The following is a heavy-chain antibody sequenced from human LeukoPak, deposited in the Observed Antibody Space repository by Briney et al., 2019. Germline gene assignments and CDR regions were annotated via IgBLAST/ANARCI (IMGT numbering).Heavy chain of an antibody. Sequence: GASVKVSCKASGYTFTSYYMHWVRQAPGQGLEWMGIINPSGGSTSYAQKFQGRVTMTRDTSKNQFSLKLSSVTAADTAVYYCARRVAGRRVEAEGGNYFWGEYYFDSWGQGTLVTVSS. J-gene: IGHJ4*02. CDR2: INPSGGST. V-gene: IGHV1-46*01. CDR1: GYTFTSYY. CDR3: ARRVAGRRVEAEGGNYFWGEYYFDS. D-gene: IGHD1-26*01.